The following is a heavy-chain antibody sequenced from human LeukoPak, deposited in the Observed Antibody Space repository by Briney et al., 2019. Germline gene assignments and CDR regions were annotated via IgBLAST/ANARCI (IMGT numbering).Heavy chain of an antibody. CDR2: IYPGDSDT. CDR3: AREYSSSWYGYFDL. J-gene: IGHJ2*01. Sequence: GESLKISCKGSGYSFNTYWIGWVRQMPGKGLEWMGIIYPGDSDTRYSPPFQGQVTISADTSISTAYLQWSSLKASDTAMYYCAREYSSSWYGYFDLWGRGTLVTASS. D-gene: IGHD6-13*01. CDR1: GYSFNTYW. V-gene: IGHV5-51*01.